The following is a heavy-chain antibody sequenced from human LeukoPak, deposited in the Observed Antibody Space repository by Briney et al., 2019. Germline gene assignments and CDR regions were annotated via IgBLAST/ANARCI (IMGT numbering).Heavy chain of an antibody. J-gene: IGHJ4*02. CDR3: AKDHYYDSSGYYYFDY. V-gene: IGHV3-23*01. CDR1: GFTFSSYA. D-gene: IGHD3-22*01. Sequence: PGGFLRLSCAASGFTFSSYAMSWVRQAPGKGLEWVSAISGSGGSTYYADSVKGRFTISRDNSKNTLYLQMNSLRAEDTAVYYCAKDHYYDSSGYYYFDYWGQGTLVTVSS. CDR2: ISGSGGST.